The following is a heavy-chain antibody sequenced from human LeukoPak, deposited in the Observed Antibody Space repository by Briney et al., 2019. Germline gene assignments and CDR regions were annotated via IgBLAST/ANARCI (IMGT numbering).Heavy chain of an antibody. CDR3: ALSLIVVAFDAFDI. V-gene: IGHV4-39*01. CDR2: IYYTGST. CDR1: GGSISRSTYY. J-gene: IGHJ3*02. D-gene: IGHD3-22*01. Sequence: PSETLSLTCTVSGGSISRSTYYWGWIRQPSGKGLEWIGSIYYTGSTYYNPSLRSRVTISVDSSKSQFSLRLSSVTAADTAVYYCALSLIVVAFDAFDIWGQGTLVTVSS.